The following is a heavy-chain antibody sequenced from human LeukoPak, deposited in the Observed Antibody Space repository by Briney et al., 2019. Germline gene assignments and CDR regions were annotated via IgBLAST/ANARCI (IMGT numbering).Heavy chain of an antibody. Sequence: SETLSLTCTVSGGSISSGDYYWSWIRQPPGTSLEWIGYIYYSGSTYYNPSLKSRVTISVDTSKNQFSLKLSSVTAADTAVYYCAVGLVTYDAFDIWGQGTMVTVSS. J-gene: IGHJ3*02. CDR1: GGSISSGDYY. CDR2: IYYSGST. D-gene: IGHD5-18*01. V-gene: IGHV4-30-4*08. CDR3: AVGLVTYDAFDI.